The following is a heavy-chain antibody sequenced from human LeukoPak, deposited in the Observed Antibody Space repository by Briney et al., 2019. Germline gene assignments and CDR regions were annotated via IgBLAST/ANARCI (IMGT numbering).Heavy chain of an antibody. V-gene: IGHV1-8*01. Sequence: ASVKVSCKASGYTFTSYDINWVRQATGQGLEWMGWMNPNSGNTGYAQKFQGRVTMTRNTSISTAYMELSSLRSEDTAVYYCARVGPWFGAQNYYYYGMDVWGQGTTVTVSS. CDR1: GYTFTSYD. J-gene: IGHJ6*02. D-gene: IGHD3-10*01. CDR2: MNPNSGNT. CDR3: ARVGPWFGAQNYYYYGMDV.